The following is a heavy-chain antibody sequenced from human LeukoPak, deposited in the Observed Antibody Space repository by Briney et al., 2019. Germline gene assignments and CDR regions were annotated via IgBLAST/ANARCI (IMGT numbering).Heavy chain of an antibody. CDR1: GGSISSSSYS. D-gene: IGHD6-13*01. J-gene: IGHJ5*02. CDR3: ARAYSSSWYFNWFDP. CDR2: ISYSGST. Sequence: SETLSLTCTVSGGSISSSSYSWGWIRQPPGEGLAWIGTISYSGSTYYNPSLKSRVTISIDTSKNQFSLRLSSVTAADTAVYYCARAYSSSWYFNWFDPWGQGTLVTVSS. V-gene: IGHV4-39*07.